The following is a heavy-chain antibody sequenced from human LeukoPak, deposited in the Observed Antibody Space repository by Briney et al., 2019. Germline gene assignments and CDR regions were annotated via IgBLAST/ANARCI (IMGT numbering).Heavy chain of an antibody. CDR3: ARAPRYYYDSSGYL. Sequence: GASVTVSCKASAGTFSSYAISWVRQAPGQGLEWMGGIIPIFGTANYAQKFQGRVTITADKSTSTAYMELSSLRSEDTAVYYCARAPRYYYDSSGYLWGQGTLVTVSS. V-gene: IGHV1-69*06. CDR2: IIPIFGTA. D-gene: IGHD3-22*01. CDR1: AGTFSSYA. J-gene: IGHJ4*02.